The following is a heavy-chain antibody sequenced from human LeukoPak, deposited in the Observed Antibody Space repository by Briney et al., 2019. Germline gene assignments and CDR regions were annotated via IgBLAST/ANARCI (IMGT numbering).Heavy chain of an antibody. D-gene: IGHD2-2*01. J-gene: IGHJ5*02. V-gene: IGHV4-4*09. CDR1: GGSISTYY. CDR2: IYPTGGT. Sequence: SETLSLTCTVSGGSISTYYWSWIRQPPGKGLEWIGYIYPTGGTSYNPSLKSRVTISVDTSKKQLSLKLSSVTAADTAVYYCASGYCSSSSCYLGWFDPWGQGTLVTVSS. CDR3: ASGYCSSSSCYLGWFDP.